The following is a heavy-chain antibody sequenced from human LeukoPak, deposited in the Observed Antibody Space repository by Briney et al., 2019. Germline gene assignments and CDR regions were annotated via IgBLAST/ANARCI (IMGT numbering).Heavy chain of an antibody. CDR2: INPNSGGT. V-gene: IGHV1-2*02. Sequence: ASVEVSCKTSGYTFTDSYIHWVRQAPGQGLEWMGWINPNSGGTNYAQKFQGRVTMTRDTSISTAYMELSRLRSDDTAVYYCARAADCSGGSCYSAYYYMDVWGKGTTVTVSS. J-gene: IGHJ6*03. CDR1: GYTFTDSY. D-gene: IGHD2-15*01. CDR3: ARAADCSGGSCYSAYYYMDV.